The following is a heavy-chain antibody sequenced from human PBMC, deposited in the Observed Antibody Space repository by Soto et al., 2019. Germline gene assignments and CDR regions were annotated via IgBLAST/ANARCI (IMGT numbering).Heavy chain of an antibody. Sequence: QLQLQESGSGLVKPSQTLSLTCTVSGGSISSGGYSWSWIRQPPGKGLEWIGYIYHGSTYYNPSLKSRVTISVDRSKNQFSLKLSSVTAADTAVYYCARITYCGGDCYRGFDPWGQGTLFTVSS. V-gene: IGHV4-30-2*01. D-gene: IGHD2-21*02. CDR1: GGSISSGGYS. J-gene: IGHJ5*02. CDR3: ARITYCGGDCYRGFDP. CDR2: IYHGST.